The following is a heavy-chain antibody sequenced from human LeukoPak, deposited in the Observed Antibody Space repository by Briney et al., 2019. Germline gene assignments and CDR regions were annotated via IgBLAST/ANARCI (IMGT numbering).Heavy chain of an antibody. J-gene: IGHJ4*02. D-gene: IGHD5-18*01. CDR2: ISRSSSPI. Sequence: PGGSLRLSCAASGFTFSDYYMSWIRQAPGKGLEWVSYISRSSSPIYYADSVRGRFTISRDNAKNSLFLQMNSLRAEDTAVYYCARVRYNSGYIFDYWGQGALVTVS. V-gene: IGHV3-11*04. CDR3: ARVRYNSGYIFDY. CDR1: GFTFSDYY.